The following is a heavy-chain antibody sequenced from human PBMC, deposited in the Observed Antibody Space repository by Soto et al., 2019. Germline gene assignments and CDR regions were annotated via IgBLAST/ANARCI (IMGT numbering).Heavy chain of an antibody. D-gene: IGHD3-10*01. CDR3: ARDLERITMVRGVTGFWFDA. CDR1: GFTFDDYG. J-gene: IGHJ5*02. V-gene: IGHV3-20*01. Sequence: GGSLRLSCAASGFTFDDYGMSWVRQAPGKGLEWVSGINWNGGSTGYADSVKGRFTICRDNDKNSLYLQMNSLKAEDTALYHCARDLERITMVRGVTGFWFDAWGQGTLVTVSS. CDR2: INWNGGST.